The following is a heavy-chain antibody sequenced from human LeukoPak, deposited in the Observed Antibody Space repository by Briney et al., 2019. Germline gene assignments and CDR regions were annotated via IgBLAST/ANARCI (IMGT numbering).Heavy chain of an antibody. V-gene: IGHV3-23*01. CDR3: AKSSPEFDY. CDR2: ISGSGGTT. D-gene: IGHD1-14*01. J-gene: IGHJ4*02. Sequence: GGSLRLSCAASGFTFSNYAMSWVRQAPGKGLEWVSAISGSGGTTFYADSVKGRFTISRDNSKNTLYLQMNSLSAEDTAVYYCAKSSPEFDYWGQGTLVTVSS. CDR1: GFTFSNYA.